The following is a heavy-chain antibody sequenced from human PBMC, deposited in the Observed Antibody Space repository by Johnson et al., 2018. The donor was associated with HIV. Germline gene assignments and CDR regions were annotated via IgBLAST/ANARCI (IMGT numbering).Heavy chain of an antibody. V-gene: IGHV3-23*04. D-gene: IGHD1-26*01. CDR1: GFTFSNYA. Sequence: VQLVESGGGLVQPGGSLTLSCAASGFTFSNYAMSWVRRAPGNGLEWVSTISGDAGSTYYADSVRGRFTLSRDNSKNTLYLQMNSLRAEDTAVYYCVRVRRSGTYYVDAFDIWGQGTMVTVSS. J-gene: IGHJ3*02. CDR3: VRVRRSGTYYVDAFDI. CDR2: ISGDAGST.